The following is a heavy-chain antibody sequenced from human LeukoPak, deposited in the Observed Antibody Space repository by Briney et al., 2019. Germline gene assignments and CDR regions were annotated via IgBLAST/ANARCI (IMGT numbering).Heavy chain of an antibody. Sequence: ASVKVSCKTSGYPFTTYEINWVRQAAGQGLEWMGWVHPNSGNTAYAQNFQGRVTMTRDTSISTAYMELSGLRSDDTAVYFCARGPRNDPWGQGTLVTVSS. V-gene: IGHV1-8*01. J-gene: IGHJ5*02. CDR1: GYPFTTYE. CDR2: VHPNSGNT. D-gene: IGHD1-14*01. CDR3: ARGPRNDP.